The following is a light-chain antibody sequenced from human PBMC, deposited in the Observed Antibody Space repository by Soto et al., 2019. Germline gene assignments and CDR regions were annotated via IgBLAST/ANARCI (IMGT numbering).Light chain of an antibody. CDR1: SSNIGAGYH. CDR3: QSYDNSLSGYV. Sequence: QSALTQPPSVSATPGQRVTISCTGTSSNIGAGYHVHWYQQHPGIAPKLLISHNNNRPSGVPDRFSGSKSDTTASLAITGLQADDEADYYCQSYDNSLSGYVFGTGTKVTVL. V-gene: IGLV1-40*01. J-gene: IGLJ1*01. CDR2: HNN.